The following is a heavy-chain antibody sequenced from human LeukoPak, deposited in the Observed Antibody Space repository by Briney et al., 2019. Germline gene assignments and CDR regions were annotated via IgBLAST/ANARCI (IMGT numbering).Heavy chain of an antibody. Sequence: ASVKVSCKASGYTFTSYDINWVRQATGQGREWMGWTNPNSGNTGYAQKFQGRVTMTRNTSISTAYMELSSLRSEDTAVYYCARGRHYYDSSGYYYGPLIDYWGQGTLVTVSS. D-gene: IGHD3-22*01. J-gene: IGHJ4*02. CDR1: GYTFTSYD. CDR2: TNPNSGNT. V-gene: IGHV1-8*01. CDR3: ARGRHYYDSSGYYYGPLIDY.